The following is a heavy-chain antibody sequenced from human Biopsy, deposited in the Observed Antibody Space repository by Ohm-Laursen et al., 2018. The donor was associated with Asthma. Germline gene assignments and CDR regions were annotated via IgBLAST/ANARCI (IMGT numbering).Heavy chain of an antibody. D-gene: IGHD1-26*01. V-gene: IGHV3-NL1*01. CDR1: GFTFSSYG. Sequence: GSLRLSCAASGFTFSSYGMHWVRQAPGKGLEWVSVIYSGGTSHTADSVRGRFTISRDFSKNTLHLQMHSLRVEDTAVYYCAKGGTYTTDRYAYWGQGSLVTVSS. CDR3: AKGGTYTTDRYAY. J-gene: IGHJ4*02. CDR2: IYSGGTS.